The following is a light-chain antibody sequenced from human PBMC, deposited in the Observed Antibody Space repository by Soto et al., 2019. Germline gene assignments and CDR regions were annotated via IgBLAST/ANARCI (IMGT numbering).Light chain of an antibody. CDR3: QQHSTYPVT. CDR1: QGMSSY. CDR2: EAS. V-gene: IGKV1-9*01. Sequence: DIQLTQSPSLLSTSVGDRVTITCRASQGMSSYLAWYQQKPGKAPKLLIYEASTLQSGVPSRFSGSGSGTEFTLTISSLQPEDFATYYCQQHSTYPVTFGQGTRLEI. J-gene: IGKJ5*01.